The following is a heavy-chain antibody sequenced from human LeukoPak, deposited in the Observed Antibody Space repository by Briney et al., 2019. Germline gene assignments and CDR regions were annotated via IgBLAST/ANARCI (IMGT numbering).Heavy chain of an antibody. CDR2: ISYSGNT. V-gene: IGHV4-39*02. J-gene: IGHJ6*03. CDR3: SRLTHSYYSDTSGYYPYYYMDV. D-gene: IGHD3-22*01. Sequence: SETLSLTCTVSAGSISSSDYYWGWIRQSPGKGLEWIGRISYSGNTYYNPSLKSRVTISMDTPKNHFSLRLSSVTAADTAVYYCSRLTHSYYSDTSGYYPYYYMDVWGEGTTVAVSS. CDR1: AGSISSSDYY.